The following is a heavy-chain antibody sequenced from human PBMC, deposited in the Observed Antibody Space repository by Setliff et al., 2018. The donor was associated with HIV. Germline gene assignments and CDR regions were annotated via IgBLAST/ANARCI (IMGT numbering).Heavy chain of an antibody. J-gene: IGHJ4*02. V-gene: IGHV4-38-2*02. CDR1: GIPIDRVYS. Sequence: KPSETLSLTCGVSGIPIDRVYSWAWIRQPPGKGLEWIGTISHSGSTHYNSPLQGRISISIDTSKNQFSLTLTSVTAADTAMYYCARDSGGYNYGFAVGSFDYWGQGALVTVSS. CDR3: ARDSGGYNYGFAVGSFDY. CDR2: ISHSGST. D-gene: IGHD5-18*01.